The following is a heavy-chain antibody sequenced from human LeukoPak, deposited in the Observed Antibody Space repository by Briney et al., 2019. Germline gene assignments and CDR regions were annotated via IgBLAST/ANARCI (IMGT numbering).Heavy chain of an antibody. V-gene: IGHV3-30-3*01. CDR3: ARLQLWSYHFDY. CDR2: ISYDGSNK. J-gene: IGHJ4*02. Sequence: GGSLRLSCAASGFTFSSYAMHWVHQAPGKGLEWVAVISYDGSNKYYAGSVKGRFTISRDNSKNTLYLQMNSLRAEDTAVYYCARLQLWSYHFDYWGQGTLVTVSS. CDR1: GFTFSSYA. D-gene: IGHD5-18*01.